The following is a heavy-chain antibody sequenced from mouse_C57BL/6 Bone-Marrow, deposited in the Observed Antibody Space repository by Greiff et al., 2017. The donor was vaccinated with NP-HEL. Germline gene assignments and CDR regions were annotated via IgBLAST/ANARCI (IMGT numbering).Heavy chain of an antibody. J-gene: IGHJ4*01. CDR2: IYPSDSET. V-gene: IGHV1-61*01. CDR1: GYTFTSYW. Sequence: QVQLQQPGAELVRPGSSVKLSCKASGYTFTSYWMDWVKQRPGQGLEWIGNIYPSDSETHYNQKFKDKATLTVDKSSSTAYMQLSSLTSEDSAVYSCARGGRCYYGSDAMDYWGQGTSVTVSS. CDR3: ARGGRCYYGSDAMDY. D-gene: IGHD1-2*01.